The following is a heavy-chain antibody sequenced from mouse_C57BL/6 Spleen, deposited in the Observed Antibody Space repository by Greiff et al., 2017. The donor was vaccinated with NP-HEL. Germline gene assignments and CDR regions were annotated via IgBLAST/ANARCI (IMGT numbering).Heavy chain of an antibody. D-gene: IGHD4-1*01. J-gene: IGHJ1*03. Sequence: VHLVESGAELVKPGASVKISCKASGYAFSSYWMNWVKQRPGKGLEWIGQIYPGDGDTNYNGKFKGKATLTADKSSSTAYMQLSSLTSEDSAVYFCARSELGQGYFDVWGTGTTVTVSS. CDR1: GYAFSSYW. CDR3: ARSELGQGYFDV. CDR2: IYPGDGDT. V-gene: IGHV1-80*01.